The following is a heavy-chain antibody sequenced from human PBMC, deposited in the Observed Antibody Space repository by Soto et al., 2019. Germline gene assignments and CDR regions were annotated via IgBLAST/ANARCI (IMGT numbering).Heavy chain of an antibody. CDR2: SIPIFGTA. Sequence: SVKVSCKASGGTSNNYPITWVLQAPGEGLEWMGGSIPIFGTANYAQKFQGRVTISVDESTSTAYMELSSLRSEDTAVYYCARGRGYSGDDHYYYFDMDVWGQGTTVTVSS. J-gene: IGHJ6*02. V-gene: IGHV1-69*13. CDR3: ARGRGYSGDDHYYYFDMDV. CDR1: GGTSNNYP. D-gene: IGHD5-12*01.